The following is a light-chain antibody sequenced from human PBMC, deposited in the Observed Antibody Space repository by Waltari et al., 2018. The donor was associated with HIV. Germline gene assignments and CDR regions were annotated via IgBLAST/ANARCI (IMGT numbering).Light chain of an antibody. V-gene: IGKV3-11*01. J-gene: IGKJ4*01. Sequence: EIVLTHSPAIVSVSPGETATLSCRASQSVQEFLAWYQRRPGQVPRLVVYDASKRAAGVPDRFSGSGFGTDFTLTISGLEPEDVAFYYCQHRTTWPPTFGGGTRVEIE. CDR3: QHRTTWPPT. CDR1: QSVQEF. CDR2: DAS.